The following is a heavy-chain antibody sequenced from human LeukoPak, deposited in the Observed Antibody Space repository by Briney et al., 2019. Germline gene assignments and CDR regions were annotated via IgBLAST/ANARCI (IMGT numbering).Heavy chain of an antibody. CDR2: ITSRGEST. V-gene: IGHV3-23*01. D-gene: IGHD3-22*01. Sequence: PGGSLRLSCAASGFTFSIYAMSWVRQAPGKGLQWVSSITSRGESTWYVDSVKGRFTITRDTSENTLYLQMHSLRAEDTAVYYCAKDLQYYYDSSGYYRSYSSYWGQGTLVTVSS. CDR3: AKDLQYYYDSSGYYRSYSSY. J-gene: IGHJ4*02. CDR1: GFTFSIYA.